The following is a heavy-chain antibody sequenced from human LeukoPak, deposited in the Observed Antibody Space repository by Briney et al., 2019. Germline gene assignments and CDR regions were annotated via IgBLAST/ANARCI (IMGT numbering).Heavy chain of an antibody. CDR3: ARDPNGDYVGAFDFQR. CDR2: ISGAGT. D-gene: IGHD4-17*01. Sequence: GGSLRLSCAASGFTFSNYALTWGRQPPGRGLEWCSRISGAGTYYADSVKGRFSISRDNYKNTLYLQMSSLRAEDTAVYYCARDPNGDYVGAFDFQRWGQGTMVTVSS. CDR1: GFTFSNYA. J-gene: IGHJ1*01. V-gene: IGHV3-23*01.